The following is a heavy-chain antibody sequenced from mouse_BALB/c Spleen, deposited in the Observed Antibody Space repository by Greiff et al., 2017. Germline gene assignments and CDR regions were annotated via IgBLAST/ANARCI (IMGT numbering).Heavy chain of an antibody. CDR3: ARQGYDYDVSNAMDY. Sequence: EVKLVESGGGLVKPGGSLKLSCAASGFTFSSYAMSWVRQTPEKRLEWVATISSGGSYTYYPDSVKGRFTISRDNAKNTLYLQMSSLRSEDTAMYYCARQGYDYDVSNAMDYWGQGTSVTVSS. CDR2: ISSGGSYT. V-gene: IGHV5-9-3*01. J-gene: IGHJ4*01. D-gene: IGHD2-4*01. CDR1: GFTFSSYA.